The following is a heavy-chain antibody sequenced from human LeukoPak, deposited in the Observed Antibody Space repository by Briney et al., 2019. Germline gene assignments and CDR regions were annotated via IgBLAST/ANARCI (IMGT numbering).Heavy chain of an antibody. Sequence: GGSLRLSCAASGFTVSSNYMSWVRQAPGKGLEWVSVIYGGGSTYYADSVKGRFTISRDNSKNTLYLQMNSLRAEDTAVYYCARMPEYYDSSGYSGGAWGQGTLVTVSS. D-gene: IGHD3-22*01. J-gene: IGHJ5*02. V-gene: IGHV3-53*01. CDR3: ARMPEYYDSSGYSGGA. CDR2: IYGGGST. CDR1: GFTVSSNY.